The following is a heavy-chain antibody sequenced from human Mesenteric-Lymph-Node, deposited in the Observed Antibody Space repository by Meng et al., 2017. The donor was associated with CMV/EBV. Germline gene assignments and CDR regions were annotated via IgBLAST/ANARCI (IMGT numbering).Heavy chain of an antibody. J-gene: IGHJ6*02. CDR3: ASGVMVRGAYGMDV. CDR2: INSDGSST. CDR1: GFTFSSYA. V-gene: IGHV3-74*01. D-gene: IGHD3-10*01. Sequence: GGSLRLSCAASGFTFSSYAMSWVRQAPGKGLVWVSRINSDGSSTSYADSVKGRFTISRDNAKNTLYLQMNSLRAEDTAVYYCASGVMVRGAYGMDVWGQGTTVTVSS.